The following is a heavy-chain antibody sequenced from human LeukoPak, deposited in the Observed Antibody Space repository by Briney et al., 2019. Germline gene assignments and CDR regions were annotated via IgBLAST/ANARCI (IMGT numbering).Heavy chain of an antibody. CDR2: IRSKAYGGTT. CDR3: TSSSTSCYTGPPCLDEGLDYYYYMDV. CDR1: GFTFGDYA. D-gene: IGHD2-2*02. V-gene: IGHV3-49*03. Sequence: PGRSLRLSCTASGFTFGDYAMSWFRQAPGKGLEWVGFIRSKAYGGTTAYAASVKGRFTISRDDSKSIAYLQMNSLKTEDTAVYYCTSSSTSCYTGPPCLDEGLDYYYYMDVWGKGTTVTVSS. J-gene: IGHJ6*03.